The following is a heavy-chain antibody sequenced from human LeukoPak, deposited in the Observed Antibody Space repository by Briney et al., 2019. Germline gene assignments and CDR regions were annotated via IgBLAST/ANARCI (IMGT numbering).Heavy chain of an antibody. CDR1: GFTFSNHA. CDR2: ISYDGSNK. D-gene: IGHD6-6*01. J-gene: IGHJ5*02. CDR3: AREIRERQLVSEDDWFDP. Sequence: GGSLRLSCAASGFTFSNHAMHWVRQAPGKGLEWVAIISYDGSNKYYADSVKGRFTISRDNSKNTLYLQMNSLRAEDTAVYYCAREIRERQLVSEDDWFDPWGQGTLVTVSS. V-gene: IGHV3-30*04.